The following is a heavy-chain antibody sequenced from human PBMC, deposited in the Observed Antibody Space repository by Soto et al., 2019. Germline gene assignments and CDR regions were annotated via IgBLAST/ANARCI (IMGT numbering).Heavy chain of an antibody. CDR1: GFTFSGYW. V-gene: IGHV3-7*03. J-gene: IGHJ5*02. CDR2: IKQDESEK. Sequence: PGGSLRLSCAASGFTFSGYWMAWVRQAPGKGLEWVASIKQDESEKFYVDSVKGRFTTSRDNAKKTVYLQMNGLRAEDTAVYYCARDPGPRAAAIRGLGWFDPWGQGTLVTVSS. D-gene: IGHD2-2*01. CDR3: ARDPGPRAAAIRGLGWFDP.